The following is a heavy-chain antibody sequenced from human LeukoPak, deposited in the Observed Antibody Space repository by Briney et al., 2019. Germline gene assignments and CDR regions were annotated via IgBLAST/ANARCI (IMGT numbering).Heavy chain of an antibody. CDR2: TYYSGST. D-gene: IGHD6-13*01. CDR1: GGSISSYY. CDR3: ARAGYSSSWYYYYGMDV. J-gene: IGHJ6*02. V-gene: IGHV4-59*01. Sequence: SETLSLTCTVSGGSISSYYWSWIRQPPGKGLEWIGYTYYSGSTNYNPSLKSRVTISVDTSKNQFSLKLSSVTAADTAVYYCARAGYSSSWYYYYGMDVWGQGTTVTVSS.